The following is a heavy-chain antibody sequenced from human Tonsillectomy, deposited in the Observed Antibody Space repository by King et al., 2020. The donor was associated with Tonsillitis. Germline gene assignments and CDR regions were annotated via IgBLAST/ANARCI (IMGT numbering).Heavy chain of an antibody. J-gene: IGHJ4*02. CDR1: GYSFSNHW. V-gene: IGHV5-51*03. D-gene: IGHD2-21*01. CDR3: ASGVRCGGDCYDY. CDR2: IYPDDSDT. Sequence: VQLVESGAEVKKPGESLKITCKASGYSFSNHWIGWVRQMPGRGLEWMGIIYPDDSDTRYSPSFQGQVTISADKSISTAYLQWNSLKASDTANYYCASGVRCGGDCYDYWGQGTLLTVSS.